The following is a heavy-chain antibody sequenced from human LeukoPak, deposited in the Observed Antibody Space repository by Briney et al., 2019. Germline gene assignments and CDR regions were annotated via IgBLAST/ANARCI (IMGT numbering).Heavy chain of an antibody. D-gene: IGHD2-21*01. V-gene: IGHV3-7*05. Sequence: PRGSLRLSCAASGFTFSSYWMSWVRPAPGQGLGWVANIKYDGSEIYSVDSVKGRFTTSRDNAKNSLYLQMNSLRADDTAVYYCARHIPIIYYFDYWGQGTLVTVSS. CDR3: ARHIPIIYYFDY. J-gene: IGHJ4*02. CDR2: IKYDGSEI. CDR1: GFTFSSYW.